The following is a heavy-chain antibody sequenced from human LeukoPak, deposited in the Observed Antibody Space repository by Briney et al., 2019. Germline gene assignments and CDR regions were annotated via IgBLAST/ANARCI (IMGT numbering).Heavy chain of an antibody. D-gene: IGHD1-14*01. V-gene: IGHV3-64*01. Sequence: GGSLRPSCAASGFTFSSYAMHWVRQAPGKGLEYVSAISSNGGSTYYANSVKGRFTISRDNSKNTLYLQMNSLRAEDTAVYYCARPDDYYYYMDVWGKGTTVTVSS. CDR3: ARPDDYYYYMDV. CDR1: GFTFSSYA. J-gene: IGHJ6*03. CDR2: ISSNGGST.